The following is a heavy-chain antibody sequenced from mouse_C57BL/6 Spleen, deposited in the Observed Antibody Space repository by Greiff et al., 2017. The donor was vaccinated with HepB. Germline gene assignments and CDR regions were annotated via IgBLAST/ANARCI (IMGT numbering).Heavy chain of an antibody. V-gene: IGHV2-4*01. Sequence: VQRVESGPGLVQPSQSLSITCTVSGFSLTSYGVHWVRQPPGKGLEWLGVIWSGGSTDYNAAFISRLSISKDNSKSQVFFKMNSLQADDTAIYYCAKGKLLRYFDVWGTGTTVTVSS. CDR1: GFSLTSYG. CDR3: AKGKLLRYFDV. CDR2: IWSGGST. D-gene: IGHD2-12*01. J-gene: IGHJ1*03.